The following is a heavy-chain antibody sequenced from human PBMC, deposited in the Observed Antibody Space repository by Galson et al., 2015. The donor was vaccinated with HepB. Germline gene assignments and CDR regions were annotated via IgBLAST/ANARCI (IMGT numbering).Heavy chain of an antibody. V-gene: IGHV3-48*02. D-gene: IGHD3-22*01. CDR2: ISSSASTI. CDR1: GFTFSSYS. CDR3: ARVARALYYYESSGYVDY. Sequence: SLRLSCAASGFTFSSYSMNWVRQAPGKGLEWVSYISSSASTIYYADSVKGRFTISRDNAKSSLYLQMNSLRDEDTAVYYCARVARALYYYESSGYVDYWGQGTLVTVSS. J-gene: IGHJ4*02.